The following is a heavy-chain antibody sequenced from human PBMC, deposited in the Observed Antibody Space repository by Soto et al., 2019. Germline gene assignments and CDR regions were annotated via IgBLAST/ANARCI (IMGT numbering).Heavy chain of an antibody. CDR2: INHSGST. Sequence: SETLSLTCAVYGGSFIGYYWSWIRQPPWKGLEWIGEINHSGSTNYNPSLKSRVTISVDTSKNQFSLKLSSVTAADTAVYYCARGRRGVIVIPHYFDYWGQGTLVTVSS. V-gene: IGHV4-34*01. CDR1: GGSFIGYY. J-gene: IGHJ4*02. CDR3: ARGRRGVIVIPHYFDY. D-gene: IGHD3-16*02.